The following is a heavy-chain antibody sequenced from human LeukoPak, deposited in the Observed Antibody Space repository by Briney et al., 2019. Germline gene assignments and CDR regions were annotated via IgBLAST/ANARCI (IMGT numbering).Heavy chain of an antibody. D-gene: IGHD3-9*01. CDR2: IYYSGST. CDR1: GGSISSYY. V-gene: IGHV4-59*01. CDR3: ARDLTPGAKFDY. Sequence: NPSETLSLTCTVSGGSISSYYWNWIRQPPGKGLEWIGYIYYSGSTNYNPSLKTRVTMSLDTSKNQFSLRLSSVTAADTAVYYCARDLTPGAKFDYWGQGILVTVSS. J-gene: IGHJ4*02.